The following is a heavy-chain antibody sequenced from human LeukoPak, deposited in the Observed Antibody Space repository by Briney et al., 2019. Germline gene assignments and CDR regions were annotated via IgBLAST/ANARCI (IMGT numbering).Heavy chain of an antibody. J-gene: IGHJ4*02. CDR3: ARGFYGDTTLPFDY. D-gene: IGHD4-17*01. Sequence: SETLSLTCTVSGGSISSGGYYWSWIRQHPGKGLEWIGYIYYSGSTYYNPSLKSRVTISVDTSKNQFSLKLSSVTAADTAVYYCARGFYGDTTLPFDYWAREPWSPSPQ. CDR2: IYYSGST. CDR1: GGSISSGGYY. V-gene: IGHV4-31*03.